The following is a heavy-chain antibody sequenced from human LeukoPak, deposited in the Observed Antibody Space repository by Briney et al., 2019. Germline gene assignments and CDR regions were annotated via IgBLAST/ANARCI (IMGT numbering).Heavy chain of an antibody. CDR3: ALYSSSWYTQEY. J-gene: IGHJ4*02. Sequence: GRCLSLSCAASGFTFHSYAMSWVRHAPGKGRECVSDICGSSGSTYYPDAVKGRFTDNRDNSKNTPDLPMNSVRAEGTAVEYCALYSSSWYTQEYWGQGTLVTVSS. CDR2: ICGSSGST. V-gene: IGHV3-23*01. D-gene: IGHD6-13*01. CDR1: GFTFHSYA.